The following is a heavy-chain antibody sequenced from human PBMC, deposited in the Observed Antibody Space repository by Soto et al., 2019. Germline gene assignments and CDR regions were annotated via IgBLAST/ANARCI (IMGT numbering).Heavy chain of an antibody. J-gene: IGHJ4*02. CDR1: GGSFSGYY. V-gene: IGHV4-34*01. D-gene: IGHD3-16*01. CDR2: INHSGST. Sequence: SETLSLTCAVYGGSFSGYYWSWIRQPPGKGLEWIGEINHSGSTNYNPSLKSRATISVDTSKNQFSLKLSSVTAADTAVYYCARGVSFLTNFLDYWGQGTLVTVSS. CDR3: ARGVSFLTNFLDY.